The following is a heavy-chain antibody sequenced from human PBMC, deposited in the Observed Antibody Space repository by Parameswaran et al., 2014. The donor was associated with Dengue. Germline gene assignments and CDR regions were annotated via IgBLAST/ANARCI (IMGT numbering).Heavy chain of an antibody. Sequence: RWIRQPPGKGLEWIGYISSSGHTYYNPSLKSRITLSVDTSKNHFSLNVSSVTDADTAVYYCARVRALRGLDVWGQGTTVTVSS. CDR2: ISSSGHT. V-gene: IGHV4-31*02. CDR3: ARVRALRGLDV. J-gene: IGHJ6*02.